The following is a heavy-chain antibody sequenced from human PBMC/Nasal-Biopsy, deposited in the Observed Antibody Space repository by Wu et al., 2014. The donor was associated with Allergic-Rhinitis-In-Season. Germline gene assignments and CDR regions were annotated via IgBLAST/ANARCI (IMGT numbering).Heavy chain of an antibody. CDR1: GASISRYY. Sequence: TLSLTCTVSGASISRYYWSWIRQSPGKGLEWIGYIHYSGTNNNNPLPQESTSTISVDTSKNQFTLKLTSVTAADTAVYYCARSRYSFRTAPVWGKGTTVTVSS. CDR2: IHYSGTN. V-gene: IGHV4-59*01. CDR3: ARSRYSFRTAPV. D-gene: IGHD5-18*01. J-gene: IGHJ6*04.